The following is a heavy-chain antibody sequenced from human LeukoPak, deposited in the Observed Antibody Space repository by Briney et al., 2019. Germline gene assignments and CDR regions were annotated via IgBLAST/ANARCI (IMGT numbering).Heavy chain of an antibody. D-gene: IGHD6-13*01. V-gene: IGHV4-34*01. J-gene: IGHJ4*02. Sequence: KTGGSLRLSCAASGFTFSSYAMSWVRQPPGKGLEWIGEINHSGSTNYNPSLKSRVTISVDTSKNQFSLKLSSVTAADTAVYYCARGLSSSWYYGYFDYWGQGTLVTVSS. CDR1: GFTFSSYA. CDR3: ARGLSSSWYYGYFDY. CDR2: INHSGST.